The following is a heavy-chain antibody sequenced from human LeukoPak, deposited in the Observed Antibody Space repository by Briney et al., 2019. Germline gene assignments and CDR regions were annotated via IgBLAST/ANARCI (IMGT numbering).Heavy chain of an antibody. D-gene: IGHD1-26*01. V-gene: IGHV3-48*04. Sequence: GGSLRLSCAASGFTFSSYAMNWVRQAPGKGLEWVSYISSSSSTIYYADSVKGRFTISRDNAKNSLYLQMNSLRAEDTAVYYCAREVGASEFDYWGQGTLVSVSS. J-gene: IGHJ4*02. CDR2: ISSSSSTI. CDR1: GFTFSSYA. CDR3: AREVGASEFDY.